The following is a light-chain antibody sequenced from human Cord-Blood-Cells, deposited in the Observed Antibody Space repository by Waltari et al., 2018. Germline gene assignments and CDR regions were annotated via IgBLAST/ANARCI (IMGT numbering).Light chain of an antibody. CDR3: LQDYNY. J-gene: IGKJ4*01. Sequence: AIQMTQSPSSLSASVGDRVTITCRASQGLRNDLGWYQQKPGKAPKLLIYAASSLQSGVPSRFSGSGSGTDFTLTISSLQPEDFATYYCLQDYNYFGGGTKVEIK. CDR1: QGLRND. V-gene: IGKV1-6*01. CDR2: AAS.